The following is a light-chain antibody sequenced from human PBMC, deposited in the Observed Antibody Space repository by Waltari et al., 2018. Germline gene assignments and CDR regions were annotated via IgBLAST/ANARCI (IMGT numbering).Light chain of an antibody. CDR1: QSISSY. CDR2: AAS. Sequence: DIQMTQSPSSLSASVGDRVTITFRTSQSISSYLNWYQEKPGKAPKLLIYAASSVQSGVPSRFSGGRSGTDFTLIISNLQPEDFATYNGQQSYSVPLTFGGGTEVEIK. V-gene: IGKV1-39*01. J-gene: IGKJ4*01. CDR3: QQSYSVPLT.